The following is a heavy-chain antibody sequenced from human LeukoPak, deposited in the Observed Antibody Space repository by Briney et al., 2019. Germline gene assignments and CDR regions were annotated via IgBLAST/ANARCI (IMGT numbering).Heavy chain of an antibody. J-gene: IGHJ4*02. Sequence: GGSLRLSCVASGFTFSKAWMDWVRQSPGKGLEWVGRIKSMSAGGTTDYAAPVKGRFSISRDDSKNTLYLQMNSLISEDTAIYYCGDVGTTPWTPNWGQGTLVTVS. D-gene: IGHD4-23*01. CDR1: GFTFSKAW. CDR2: IKSMSAGGTT. V-gene: IGHV3-15*01. CDR3: GDVGTTPWTPN.